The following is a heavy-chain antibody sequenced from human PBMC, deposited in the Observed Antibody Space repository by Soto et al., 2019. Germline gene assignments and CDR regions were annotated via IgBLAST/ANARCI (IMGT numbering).Heavy chain of an antibody. J-gene: IGHJ4*02. V-gene: IGHV3-43*01. CDR1: GFTFDDYT. Sequence: GGSLRLSCAASGFTFDDYTMHWVRQAPGKGLEWVSLISWDGGSTYYADSVKGRFTISRDNSKNSLYLQMNSLRTEDTALYYCAKGYYDSSGYYFAFGDWGQGTLVTVSS. CDR2: ISWDGGST. D-gene: IGHD3-22*01. CDR3: AKGYYDSSGYYFAFGD.